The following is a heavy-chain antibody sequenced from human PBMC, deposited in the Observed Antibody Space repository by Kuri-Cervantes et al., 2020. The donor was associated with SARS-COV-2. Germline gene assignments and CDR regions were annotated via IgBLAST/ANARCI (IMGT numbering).Heavy chain of an antibody. J-gene: IGHJ4*02. CDR3: ARAYGDYVFREALDS. V-gene: IGHV3-21*06. Sequence: GESLKISCTSSGFTFNSYNMKWVRQAPGKGLEWVSGIGPSNTYIYYADSVKGRFIISRDNAKNSLYLQMNRLRVEDTALYYCARAYGDYVFREALDSWGQGTLVTVSS. D-gene: IGHD4-17*01. CDR2: IGPSNTYI. CDR1: GFTFNSYN.